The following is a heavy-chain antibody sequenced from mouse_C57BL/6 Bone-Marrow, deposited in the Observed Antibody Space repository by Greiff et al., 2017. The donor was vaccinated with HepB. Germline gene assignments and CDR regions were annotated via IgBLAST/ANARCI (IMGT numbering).Heavy chain of an antibody. CDR2: IDPEDGET. CDR1: GFTFTDYY. V-gene: IGHV14-2*01. D-gene: IGHD6-1*01. Sequence: VQLQQPGAELVKPGASVKLSCTASGFTFTDYYMHWVKQRTEQGLEWIGRIDPEDGETNYAPKFQGKATITADTSSNTAYLQLSSLTSEDAAVYYCARASGYCFDYWGQGTTLTVSS. J-gene: IGHJ2*01. CDR3: ARASGYCFDY.